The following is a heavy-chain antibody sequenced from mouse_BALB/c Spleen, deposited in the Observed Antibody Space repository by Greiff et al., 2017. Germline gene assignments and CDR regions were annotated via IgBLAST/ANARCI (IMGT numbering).Heavy chain of an antibody. V-gene: IGHV1-7*01. CDR1: GYTFTSYW. CDR2: INPSTGYT. Sequence: QVQLKESGAELAKPGASVKMSCKASGYTFTSYWMHWVKQRPGQGLEWIGYINPSTGYTEYNQKFRDKATLTADKSSSTAYMQLSSLTSEDSAVYYCTSYGYDYWGQGTTLTVSS. J-gene: IGHJ2*01. D-gene: IGHD2-2*01. CDR3: TSYGYDY.